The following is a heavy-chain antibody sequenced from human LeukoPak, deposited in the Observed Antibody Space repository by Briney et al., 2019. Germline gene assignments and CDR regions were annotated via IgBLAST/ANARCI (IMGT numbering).Heavy chain of an antibody. CDR1: GFTFSSFG. CDR2: IRYDGSDK. D-gene: IGHD3-3*01. J-gene: IGHJ6*03. Sequence: GGSLRLSCAASGFTFSSFGMYWVRQAPGKGLEWVSFIRYDGSDKYYADSVKGRFTISRDNSKNTLYLQMNSLRAEDTAVYYCAKDHDFWSGYYSGATHYYYYMDVRGKGTTVTVSS. CDR3: AKDHDFWSGYYSGATHYYYYMDV. V-gene: IGHV3-30*02.